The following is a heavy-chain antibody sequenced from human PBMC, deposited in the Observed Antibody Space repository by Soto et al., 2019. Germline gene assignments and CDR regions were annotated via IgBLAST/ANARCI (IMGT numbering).Heavy chain of an antibody. D-gene: IGHD3-22*01. CDR3: AKDYYDSSGYYHDAFDI. J-gene: IGHJ3*02. V-gene: IGHV3-23*01. CDR2: ISGSGGST. CDR1: GFTFSSYA. Sequence: PGGSLRLSCAASGFTFSSYAMSWVRQAPGKGLEWVSAISGSGGSTYYADSVKGRFTISRDNSKNTLYLQMNSLRAEDTAVYYCAKDYYDSSGYYHDAFDIWGQGTMVTV.